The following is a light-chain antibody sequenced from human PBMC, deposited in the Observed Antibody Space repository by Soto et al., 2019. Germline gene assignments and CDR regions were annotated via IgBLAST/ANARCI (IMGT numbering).Light chain of an antibody. J-gene: IGKJ1*01. Sequence: IQLTQSPSSLSASVGDRATITCRASQGISSYLAWYQQKPGKAPKLLIYAASTLQSGVSSRFSGSGSGTDFTLTISSLQPEDFATYYCQQLNSYPLTFGQGTKVDIK. V-gene: IGKV1-9*01. CDR2: AAS. CDR1: QGISSY. CDR3: QQLNSYPLT.